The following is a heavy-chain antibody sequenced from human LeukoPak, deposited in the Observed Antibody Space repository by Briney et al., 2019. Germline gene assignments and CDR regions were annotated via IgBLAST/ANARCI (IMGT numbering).Heavy chain of an antibody. Sequence: SGGSLRLSCAASGFTFNRNVISWVRQAPGKGLEWVSTIGGSGDKTFYADSVKGRFTISRDNSKNMVHLQMNSLTGEDTALYYCVRRGDASSGWGDHDFWGQGALVTVSS. J-gene: IGHJ4*02. CDR1: GFTFNRNV. V-gene: IGHV3-23*01. CDR2: IGGSGDKT. D-gene: IGHD6-19*01. CDR3: VRRGDASSGWGDHDF.